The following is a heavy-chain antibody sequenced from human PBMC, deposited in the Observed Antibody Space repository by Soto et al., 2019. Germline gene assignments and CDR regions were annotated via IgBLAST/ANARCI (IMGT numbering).Heavy chain of an antibody. D-gene: IGHD6-6*01. Sequence: EVQLLESGGGLVQPGGSLRLSCAASGFTFSSYAMSWVRQAPGKGLEWVSAISGSGGSTYYADSVKGRFTISRDNSKNTLYLQMNSLRAEDTAVYYWAKTSSVHYYGMDVWGQGTTVTVSS. V-gene: IGHV3-23*01. J-gene: IGHJ6*02. CDR3: AKTSSVHYYGMDV. CDR1: GFTFSSYA. CDR2: ISGSGGST.